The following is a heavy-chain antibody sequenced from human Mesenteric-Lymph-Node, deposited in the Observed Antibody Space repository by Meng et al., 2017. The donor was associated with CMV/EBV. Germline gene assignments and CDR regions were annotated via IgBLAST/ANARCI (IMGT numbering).Heavy chain of an antibody. V-gene: IGHV3-23*01. Sequence: SLMLSCAASGFTFSTYAMSWVRQAPGKGLEWVSAISASGGSTYYADTVKGRFTISRDNSKNTLHLQMNSLRAEDTAVYYCLDGSAGYWDQGTLVTVSS. D-gene: IGHD3-22*01. CDR1: GFTFSTYA. J-gene: IGHJ4*02. CDR2: ISASGGST. CDR3: LDGSAGY.